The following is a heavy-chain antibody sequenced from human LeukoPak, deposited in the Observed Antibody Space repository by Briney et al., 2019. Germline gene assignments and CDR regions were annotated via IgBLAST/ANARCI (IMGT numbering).Heavy chain of an antibody. CDR3: AKDHGGGAYYYSSYMDV. J-gene: IGHJ6*03. D-gene: IGHD3-16*01. V-gene: IGHV3-7*01. CDR1: GFTFSSYW. Sequence: GGSLRLSCAASGFTFSSYWMSWVRQAPGKGLEWVANIKQDGSERYYADSVKGRFTISRDNSKNTLYLQMNSLRAEDTAVYYCAKDHGGGAYYYSSYMDVWGKGTTVTVSS. CDR2: IKQDGSER.